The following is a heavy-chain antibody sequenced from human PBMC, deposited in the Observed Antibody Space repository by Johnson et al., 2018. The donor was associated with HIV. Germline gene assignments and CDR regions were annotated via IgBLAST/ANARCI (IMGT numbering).Heavy chain of an antibody. CDR3: ARERIGYSSSGDAFDI. D-gene: IGHD6-13*01. Sequence: QVQLVESGGGLVQPGRSLRLSCAASGFTFSSYGMHWVRQAPGKGLEWVAVISYDGNNKYSADSVKGRFTISRDNSKNTLYLQMNSLRAEDTAVYYCARERIGYSSSGDAFDIWGQGTLVTVSS. CDR2: ISYDGNNK. V-gene: IGHV3-30*03. J-gene: IGHJ3*02. CDR1: GFTFSSYG.